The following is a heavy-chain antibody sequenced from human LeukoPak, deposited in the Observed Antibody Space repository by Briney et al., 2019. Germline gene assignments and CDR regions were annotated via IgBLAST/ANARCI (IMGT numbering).Heavy chain of an antibody. D-gene: IGHD2-21*02. CDR1: GGTFSSYA. J-gene: IGHJ3*02. V-gene: IGHV1-69*05. CDR2: IIPIFGTA. CDR3: ARGCGGDCSSAFDI. Sequence: SVKVSCKASGGTFSSYAISWVRQAPGQGLEWMGRIIPIFGTANYAQKFQGRVAITTDESTSTAYMELSSLRSEDTAVYYCARGCGGDCSSAFDIWGQGTKVTVSS.